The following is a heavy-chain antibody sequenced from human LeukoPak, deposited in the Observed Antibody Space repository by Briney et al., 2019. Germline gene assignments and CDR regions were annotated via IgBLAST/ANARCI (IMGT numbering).Heavy chain of an antibody. CDR1: GYTFTSYG. CDR3: ARDLGYGSRFDP. Sequence: ASVKVSCKASGYTFTSYGISWVRQAPGQGLEWMGWINPNSGGTNYAQKFQGRVTMTRDTSISTAYMELSRLRSDDTAVYYCARDLGYGSRFDPWGQGTLVTVSS. D-gene: IGHD6-19*01. CDR2: INPNSGGT. V-gene: IGHV1-2*02. J-gene: IGHJ5*02.